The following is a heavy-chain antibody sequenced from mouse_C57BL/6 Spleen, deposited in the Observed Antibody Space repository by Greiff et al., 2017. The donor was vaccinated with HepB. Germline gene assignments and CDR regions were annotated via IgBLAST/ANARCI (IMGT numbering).Heavy chain of an antibody. J-gene: IGHJ4*01. CDR1: GFTFTDYY. V-gene: IGHV7-3*01. D-gene: IGHD2-3*01. Sequence: EVKLMESGGGLVQPGGSLSLSCAASGFTFTDYYMSWVRQPPGQALEWLGFIRNKANGYTTEYSASVKGRFTISRDNSQSILYLQMNALRAEDSATYYCARSYDGYYDYAMDYWGQGTSVTVSS. CDR3: ARSYDGYYDYAMDY. CDR2: IRNKANGYTT.